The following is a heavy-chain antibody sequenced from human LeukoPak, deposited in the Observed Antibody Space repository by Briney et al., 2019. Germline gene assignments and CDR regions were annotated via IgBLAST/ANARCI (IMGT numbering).Heavy chain of an antibody. CDR1: VFTVSSNY. D-gene: IGHD2-8*01. V-gene: IGHV3-53*01. Sequence: GGSLRLSCAASVFTVSSNYMAWVRQAPGKGLEWVAFVYSGGSTYYADSTQGRFTISRDGSKNTVFLQINSLRVEDTAVYYCARGALSPRFFDLWGQGTLVTVSS. J-gene: IGHJ4*02. CDR3: ARGALSPRFFDL. CDR2: VYSGGST.